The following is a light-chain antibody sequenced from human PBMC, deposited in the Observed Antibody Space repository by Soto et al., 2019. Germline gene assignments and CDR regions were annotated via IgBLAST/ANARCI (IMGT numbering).Light chain of an antibody. CDR3: RQYNRYSPLT. V-gene: IGKV1-5*03. CDR2: KAS. Sequence: DIQMTQSPSTLSASVGDRVTITCRASQSISSWLAWYQQRPGKAPKLLIYKASSLESGVPSRFSGSGSGTEFTLTISSLQPDDFATYYCRQYNRYSPLTFGGGTKVEIK. CDR1: QSISSW. J-gene: IGKJ4*01.